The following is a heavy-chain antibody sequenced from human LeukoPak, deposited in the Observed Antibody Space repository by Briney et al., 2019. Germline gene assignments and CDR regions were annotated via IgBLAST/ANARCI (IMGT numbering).Heavy chain of an antibody. CDR1: GYSFTSYC. J-gene: IGHJ3*02. CDR3: ARRRYYDRQPYSSAFDI. V-gene: IGHV5-51*01. CDR2: IYPGGSDT. Sequence: GESLKISCKGSGYSFTSYCIGWVRQMPGKGLEWMGIIYPGGSDTRYSPSFQGQVTISADKSISTAYLQWSSLKASDTAMYYCARRRYYDRQPYSSAFDIWGQGTMVTVSS. D-gene: IGHD3-22*01.